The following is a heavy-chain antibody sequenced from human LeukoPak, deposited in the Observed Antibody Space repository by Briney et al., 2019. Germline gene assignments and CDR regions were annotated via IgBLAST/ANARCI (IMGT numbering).Heavy chain of an antibody. CDR3: AREPYYYYDSSGYRLDAFDI. CDR1: GGSISSGSYY. CDR2: IYTSGST. D-gene: IGHD3-22*01. Sequence: SETLSLTCTVSGGSISSGSYYLSWIRQPAGKGLEWIGRIYTSGSTNYNPSLKSRVTISVDTSKNQFSLKLSSVTAADTAVYYCAREPYYYYDSSGYRLDAFDIWGQGTMVTVSS. J-gene: IGHJ3*02. V-gene: IGHV4-61*02.